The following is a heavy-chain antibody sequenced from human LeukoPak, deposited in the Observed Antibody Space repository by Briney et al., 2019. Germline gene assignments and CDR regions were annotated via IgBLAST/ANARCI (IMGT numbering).Heavy chain of an antibody. J-gene: IGHJ6*03. CDR3: ARVVIGVVLNYYYYYMDV. CDR1: GFTFSSYS. V-gene: IGHV3-48*01. D-gene: IGHD2/OR15-2a*01. Sequence: GGSLRLSCAASGFTFSSYSMNWVCQAPRKGLKWVSYISSSSSTIYYADSAKGRFTISRDNAKNSLYLQMNSLRAEDTAVYYCARVVIGVVLNYYYYYMDVWGKGTTVTVSS. CDR2: ISSSSSTI.